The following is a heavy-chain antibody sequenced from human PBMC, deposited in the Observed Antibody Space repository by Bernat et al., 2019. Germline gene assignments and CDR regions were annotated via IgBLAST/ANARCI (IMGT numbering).Heavy chain of an antibody. J-gene: IGHJ4*02. CDR1: GYTFISFG. Sequence: QVQLVQSGDEVKKPGASVKVSCKASGYTFISFGISWMRQAPGQGLEWLGWISGYSGDTNHVQKLQGRVTMTTDPSTTTAYMELRSLRFDDTAIYYCVRDTSTVTPIFSDYWGQGTLVTVSS. V-gene: IGHV1-18*01. CDR3: VRDTSTVTPIFSDY. CDR2: ISGYSGDT. D-gene: IGHD4-17*01.